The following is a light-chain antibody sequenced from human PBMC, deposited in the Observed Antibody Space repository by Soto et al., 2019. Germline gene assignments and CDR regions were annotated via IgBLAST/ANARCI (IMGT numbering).Light chain of an antibody. Sequence: IVLTQSPATLSLSPGERATLSCRASQSIRTYLTWYQQKPGQAPRLLIYDASNRATGIPARFSGSGSGTDFTLTISGLEPEDFAVYYCQQRITFGQGTRLEIK. CDR2: DAS. CDR3: QQRIT. J-gene: IGKJ5*01. V-gene: IGKV3-11*01. CDR1: QSIRTY.